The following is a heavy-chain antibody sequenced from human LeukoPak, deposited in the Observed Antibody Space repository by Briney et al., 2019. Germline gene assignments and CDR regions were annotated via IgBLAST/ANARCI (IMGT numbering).Heavy chain of an antibody. J-gene: IGHJ4*02. D-gene: IGHD2-21*02. CDR2: ISGSGGST. CDR3: AEGFESAYCGGDCYSFDY. V-gene: IGHV3-23*01. CDR1: GFTFSSYA. Sequence: GGSLRLSCAASGFTFSSYAMSWVRQAPGKGLEWVSAISGSGGSTYYADSVKGRFTISRDNSKNTLYLQMNSLRAEDTAVYYCAEGFESAYCGGDCYSFDYWGQGTLVTVSS.